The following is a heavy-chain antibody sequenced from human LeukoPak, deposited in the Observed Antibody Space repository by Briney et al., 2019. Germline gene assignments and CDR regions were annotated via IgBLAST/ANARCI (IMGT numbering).Heavy chain of an antibody. CDR3: ARGGGLDV. CDR2: INHNGNVN. Sequence: GGSLRLSCAAAGFTFSSYWMNWARQAPGKGLEWVASINHNGNVNYYVDSVEGRFTIPRDNAKNSLYLEMSTLRAEDTAVYFCARGGGLDVWGQGATVTVSS. CDR1: GFTFSSYW. J-gene: IGHJ6*02. D-gene: IGHD3-16*01. V-gene: IGHV3-7*03.